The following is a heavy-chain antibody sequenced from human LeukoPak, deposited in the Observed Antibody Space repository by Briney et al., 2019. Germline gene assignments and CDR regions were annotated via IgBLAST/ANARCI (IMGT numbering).Heavy chain of an antibody. D-gene: IGHD5-18*01. CDR3: AKEGTAMDLYYYYGMDV. V-gene: IGHV3-30*18. CDR1: GFTFSSYG. J-gene: IGHJ6*02. CDR2: ISYDGSNK. Sequence: GGSLRLSCAASGFTFSSYGMRWVRQAPGKGLEWVAVISYDGSNKYYADSVKGRFTISRDNSKNTLYLQMNSLRAEDTAVYYCAKEGTAMDLYYYYGMDVWGQGTTVTVSS.